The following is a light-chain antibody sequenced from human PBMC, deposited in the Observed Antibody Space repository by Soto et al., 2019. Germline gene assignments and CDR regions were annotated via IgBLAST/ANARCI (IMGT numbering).Light chain of an antibody. J-gene: IGLJ2*01. V-gene: IGLV2-14*01. CDR3: SSYTSSSTLV. CDR1: SSDVGGYNY. Sequence: QSALTQPASVSGSPGQSITISCTGTSSDVGGYNYVSWYQQHPGKAPKLMIYDVSNRPSGVSNRFCGSKSGNTASLTISGLKAEDEADYYCSSYTSSSTLVFGGGTKLTVL. CDR2: DVS.